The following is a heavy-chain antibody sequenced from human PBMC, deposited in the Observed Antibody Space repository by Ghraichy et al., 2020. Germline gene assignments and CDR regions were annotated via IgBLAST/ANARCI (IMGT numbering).Heavy chain of an antibody. CDR2: IIPIFGTA. Sequence: SVKVSCKASGGTFSSYAISWVRQAPGQGLEWMGGIIPIFGTANYAQKFQGRVTITADESTSTAYMELSSLRSEDTAVYYCAALWSADGRTIFGVVITSRTRFWFDPWGQGTLVTVSS. V-gene: IGHV1-69*13. D-gene: IGHD3-3*01. CDR1: GGTFSSYA. CDR3: AALWSADGRTIFGVVITSRTRFWFDP. J-gene: IGHJ5*02.